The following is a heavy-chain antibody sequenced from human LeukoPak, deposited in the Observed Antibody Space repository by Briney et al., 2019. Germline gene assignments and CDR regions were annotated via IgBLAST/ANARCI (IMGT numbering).Heavy chain of an antibody. CDR2: IWYDGSNK. D-gene: IGHD3-16*01. CDR1: GFTFSSYG. V-gene: IGHV3-33*01. CDR3: ARDLRGGSYLDY. Sequence: SGGSLRLSCAASGFTFSSYGMHWVRQAPGKGLEWVAVIWYDGSNKYYAGSVKGRFTISRDNSKNTLYLQMNSLRAEDTAVYYCARDLRGGSYLDYWGQGTLVTVSS. J-gene: IGHJ4*02.